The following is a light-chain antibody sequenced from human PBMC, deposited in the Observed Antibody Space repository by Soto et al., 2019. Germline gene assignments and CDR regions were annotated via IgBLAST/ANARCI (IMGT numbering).Light chain of an antibody. V-gene: IGKV1-39*01. Sequence: DIQMTQSPSTLSAFVGDTVTITCRASQTISAYLNWYQQKPGKAPRLLIYDASSLLSGVPSRFSGSGSGTDFTLTIASLQPEDFSTYYCQQSDSTPYTFGQGTKVEI. CDR2: DAS. CDR3: QQSDSTPYT. CDR1: QTISAY. J-gene: IGKJ2*01.